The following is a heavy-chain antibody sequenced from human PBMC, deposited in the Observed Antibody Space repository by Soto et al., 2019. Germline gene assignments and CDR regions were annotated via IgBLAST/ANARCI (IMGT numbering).Heavy chain of an antibody. J-gene: IGHJ4*02. V-gene: IGHV4-34*01. Sequence: SETLSLTCAVYGGSFSGYYWSWIRQPPGKGLEWIGEINHSGSTNYNPSLKSRVTISVDTSKNQFSLKLSSVTAADTAVYYCARVSDFWSGYYIDYWGQGTLVTVSS. CDR1: GGSFSGYY. D-gene: IGHD3-3*01. CDR3: ARVSDFWSGYYIDY. CDR2: INHSGST.